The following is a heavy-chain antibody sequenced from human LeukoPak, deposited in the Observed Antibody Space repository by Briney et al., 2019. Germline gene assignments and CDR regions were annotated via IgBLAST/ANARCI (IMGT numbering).Heavy chain of an antibody. Sequence: PSQTLSLTCTVSGGSVSSSTYYCSWLRQPPGKGLEWIGYIYYSGSTNYNPSLKSRVTISVDTSKNQFSLKLSSVTAADTAVYYCARGLEGSSGYYLVGDYWGQGTPVTVSS. CDR3: ARGLEGSSGYYLVGDY. V-gene: IGHV4-61*01. J-gene: IGHJ4*02. CDR2: IYYSGST. D-gene: IGHD3-22*01. CDR1: GGSVSSSTYY.